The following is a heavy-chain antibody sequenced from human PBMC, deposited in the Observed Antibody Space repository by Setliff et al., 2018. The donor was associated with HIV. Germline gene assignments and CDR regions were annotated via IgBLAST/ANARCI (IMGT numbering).Heavy chain of an antibody. Sequence: PGGSLRLSCAASGFTFSSYSMNWVRQAPGKGLEWVSYISSSSSTIYYADSVKGRFTISRDNSKYTLYLQMGSLRTEDMPVYFCARVTGGSYYFDYWGQGTLVTVSS. V-gene: IGHV3-48*01. CDR3: ARVTGGSYYFDY. J-gene: IGHJ4*02. D-gene: IGHD7-27*01. CDR2: ISSSSSTI. CDR1: GFTFSSYS.